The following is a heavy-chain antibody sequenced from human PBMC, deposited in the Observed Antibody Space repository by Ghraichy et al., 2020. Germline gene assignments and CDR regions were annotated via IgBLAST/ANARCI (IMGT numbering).Heavy chain of an antibody. CDR2: YYHSGNT. CDR3: ARGTFTAAGTGRFDY. D-gene: IGHD6-13*01. CDR1: GYSISSGYH. Sequence: SETLSLTCTVSGYSISSGYHWGWIRQPPGKGLEWIGSYYHSGNTYYSPSLKSRVTISVDTSKNQFSLNLSSVTAADTAVYFCARGTFTAAGTGRFDYWGQGALVTVSS. J-gene: IGHJ4*02. V-gene: IGHV4-38-2*02.